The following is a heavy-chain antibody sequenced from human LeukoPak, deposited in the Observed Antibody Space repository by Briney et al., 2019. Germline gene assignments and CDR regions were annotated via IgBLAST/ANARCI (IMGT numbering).Heavy chain of an antibody. V-gene: IGHV3-7*01. CDR2: IKQDGSEK. D-gene: IGHD5-12*01. J-gene: IGHJ3*02. CDR1: GFTFSTYW. CDR3: ARARSYSFDI. Sequence: PGRSLRLSCAASGFTFSTYWMSWVRHAPGKGLDWVANIKQDGSEKYYGDSVKGRFPVSRDNANSLVFLLMNSLRAEDTAVYYCARARSYSFDIWGQGTMVSVSS.